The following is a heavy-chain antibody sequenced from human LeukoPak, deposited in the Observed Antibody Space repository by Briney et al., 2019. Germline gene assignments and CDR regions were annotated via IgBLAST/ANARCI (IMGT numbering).Heavy chain of an antibody. V-gene: IGHV3-7*01. Sequence: GGSLRLSCAASGFSFSSYWMSWVRQAPGKGLEWVANIKGDGSEKDYVDSVTGRFTISRDNAEDSLFLQMNGLRVEDTAVYYCARETHYDFWSGYPDFDYWGQGTLVTVSS. J-gene: IGHJ4*02. D-gene: IGHD3-3*01. CDR1: GFSFSSYW. CDR3: ARETHYDFWSGYPDFDY. CDR2: IKGDGSEK.